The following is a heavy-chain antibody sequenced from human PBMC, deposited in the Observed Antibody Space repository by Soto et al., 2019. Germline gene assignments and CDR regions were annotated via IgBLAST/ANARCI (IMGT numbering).Heavy chain of an antibody. D-gene: IGHD6-13*01. V-gene: IGHV3-9*01. J-gene: IGHJ4*02. CDR1: GFTFDDYA. CDR2: ISWHSGSI. Sequence: EVQLVESGGTLVEPGRSLRLSCAASGFTFDDYAMHWVRQAPGKGLEWVASISWHSGSIGYADSVKGRFTISRDNAKNSLSLQMNSLRPEDTALYSCVKDKRYNNPWYLDYWGQGPLVTGSS. CDR3: VKDKRYNNPWYLDY.